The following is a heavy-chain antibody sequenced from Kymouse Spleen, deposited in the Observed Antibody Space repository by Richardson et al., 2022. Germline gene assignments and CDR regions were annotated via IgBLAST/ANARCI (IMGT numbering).Heavy chain of an antibody. J-gene: IGHJ4*02. CDR2: IYHSGST. CDR3: ARKGDYGSGSYYNPFDY. CDR1: GGSISSSNW. Sequence: QVQLQESGPGLVKPSGTLSLTCAVSGGSISSSNWWSWVRQPPGKGLEWIGEIYHSGSTNYNPSLKSRVTISVDKSKNQFSLKLSSVTAADTAVYYCARKGDYGSGSYYNPFDYWGQGTLVTVSS. V-gene: IGHV4-4*02. D-gene: IGHD3-10*01.